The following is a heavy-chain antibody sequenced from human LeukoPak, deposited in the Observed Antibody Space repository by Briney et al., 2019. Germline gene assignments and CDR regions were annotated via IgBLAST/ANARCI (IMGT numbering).Heavy chain of an antibody. V-gene: IGHV3-7*01. Sequence: PGGSLRLSCAASGFTFSGYWMSWVRQAPGKGLEWVANIKQDGSEKYYVDSVKGRFTISRDNAKNSLYLQMNSLRAEDTAVYYCARDLQWELLYYFDYWGQGTLVTVSS. CDR1: GFTFSGYW. D-gene: IGHD1-26*01. J-gene: IGHJ4*02. CDR2: IKQDGSEK. CDR3: ARDLQWELLYYFDY.